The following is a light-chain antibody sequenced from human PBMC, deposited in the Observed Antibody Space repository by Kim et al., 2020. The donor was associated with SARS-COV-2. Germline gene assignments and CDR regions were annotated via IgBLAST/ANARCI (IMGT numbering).Light chain of an antibody. CDR1: SSDIGGFNY. V-gene: IGLV2-8*01. J-gene: IGLJ3*02. CDR3: ISYAGSNNLV. CDR2: EVT. Sequence: GQAVTISCTGTSSDIGGFNYVSWYQHHPGNAPRLLIYEVTRRPSGVPDRFSGSRSGNTASLIVSGLRAEDEADYYCISYAGSNNLVFGAGTQLTVL.